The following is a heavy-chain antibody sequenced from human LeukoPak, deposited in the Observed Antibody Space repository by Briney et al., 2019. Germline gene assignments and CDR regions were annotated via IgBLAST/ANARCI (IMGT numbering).Heavy chain of an antibody. CDR1: GYTFTGYY. CDR3: ARGYTYDYVWGSYRLWDYYYYYMDV. Sequence: GASVKVSCKASGYTFTGYYMHWVRQAPGQGPEWMGWINPNSGGTNYAQKFQGRVTMSRDTSISTAYMELSRLRSDDTAVYYCARGYTYDYVWGSYRLWDYYYYYMDVWGKGTTVTVSS. CDR2: INPNSGGT. J-gene: IGHJ6*03. D-gene: IGHD3-16*02. V-gene: IGHV1-2*02.